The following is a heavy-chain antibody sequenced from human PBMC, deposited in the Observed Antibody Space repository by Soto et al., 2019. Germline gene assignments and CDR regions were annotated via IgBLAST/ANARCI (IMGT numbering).Heavy chain of an antibody. Sequence: ASVKVSCKASGGTFSSYAISWVRQAPGQGLEWMGGIIPIFGTANYAQKFQGRVTITADKSTSTAYMELSSLRSEDTAVYYCARDHSSPSAGSLGYYGMDVWGQGTTVTVSS. CDR1: GGTFSSYA. CDR3: ARDHSSPSAGSLGYYGMDV. J-gene: IGHJ6*02. CDR2: IIPIFGTA. D-gene: IGHD6-6*01. V-gene: IGHV1-69*06.